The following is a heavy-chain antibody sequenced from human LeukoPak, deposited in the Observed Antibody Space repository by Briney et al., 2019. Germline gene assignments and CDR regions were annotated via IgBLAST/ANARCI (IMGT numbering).Heavy chain of an antibody. CDR2: ISGDGGSP. Sequence: GGSLRLSCAASGFTFDDYAMHWVRQAPGKGLEWVSLISGDGGSPYYADSVKGRFTISRDNSKNSLYLQMNSLRAEDTAVYYCARGRIAARPPLGYWGQGTLVTVSS. V-gene: IGHV3-43*02. CDR3: ARGRIAARPPLGY. J-gene: IGHJ4*02. CDR1: GFTFDDYA. D-gene: IGHD6-6*01.